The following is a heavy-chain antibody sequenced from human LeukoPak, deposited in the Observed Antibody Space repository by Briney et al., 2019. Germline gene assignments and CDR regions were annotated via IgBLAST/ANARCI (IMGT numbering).Heavy chain of an antibody. V-gene: IGHV3-30*18. CDR1: GFTFSSYG. D-gene: IGHD3-10*01. CDR3: AKDRPYYSDNSDAFDI. Sequence: PGRSLRLSCAASGFTFSSYGMHWVRQAPGKGLEWVAVISCDGSNKYYADSVKGRFTISRDNSKNTLYLQMNSLRVEDTAVYYCAKDRPYYSDNSDAFDIWGQGTMVTVSS. CDR2: ISCDGSNK. J-gene: IGHJ3*02.